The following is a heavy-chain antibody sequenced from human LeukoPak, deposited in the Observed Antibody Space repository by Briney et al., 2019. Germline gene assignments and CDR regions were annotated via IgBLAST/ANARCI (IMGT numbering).Heavy chain of an antibody. D-gene: IGHD6-19*01. CDR3: AGYSGWYGSDY. Sequence: SQTLSLTCTVSGGSISSGSYYWSWIRQPAGKGLEWIGRIYTSGSTNYNPSLKSRVTISVDTSKNQFSLKLGSVTAADTAVYYCAGYSGWYGSDYWGQGTLVTVSS. J-gene: IGHJ4*02. V-gene: IGHV4-61*02. CDR2: IYTSGST. CDR1: GGSISSGSYY.